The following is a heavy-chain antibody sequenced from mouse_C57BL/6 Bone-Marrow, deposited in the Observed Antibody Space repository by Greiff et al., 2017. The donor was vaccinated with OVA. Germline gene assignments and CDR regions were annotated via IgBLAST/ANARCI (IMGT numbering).Heavy chain of an antibody. CDR3: ARRDYGSSYGY. CDR1: GYTFTDYY. D-gene: IGHD1-1*01. CDR2: IYPGSGNT. J-gene: IGHJ2*01. V-gene: IGHV1-76*01. Sequence: QVQLQQSGAELVRPGASVKLSCKASGYTFTDYYINWVKQRPGQGLEWIARIYPGSGNTYYNEKFKGKATLTAEKSSSTAYMQLSSLTSEDSAVYFCARRDYGSSYGYWGQGTTLTVSS.